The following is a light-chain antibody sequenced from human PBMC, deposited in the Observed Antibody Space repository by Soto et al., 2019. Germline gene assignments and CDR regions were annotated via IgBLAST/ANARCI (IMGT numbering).Light chain of an antibody. CDR2: EVS. CDR1: SSDVGGYNY. Sequence: QSALTQPASVSGSPGQSITISCTGTSSDVGGYNYVSWYQQLPGKAPKLLIYEVSYRPSGVSNRFSGSKSGNTASLTISGLQTGDEADYYCSSYTTSSPLYVFGPGTKVTVL. CDR3: SSYTTSSPLYV. J-gene: IGLJ1*01. V-gene: IGLV2-14*01.